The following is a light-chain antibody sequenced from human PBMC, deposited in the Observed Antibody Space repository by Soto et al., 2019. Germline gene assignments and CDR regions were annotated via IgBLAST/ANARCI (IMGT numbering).Light chain of an antibody. CDR2: GNS. V-gene: IGLV1-40*01. J-gene: IGLJ2*01. CDR3: QSYDSSLSGYVV. CDR1: SSNIGAGYD. Sequence: QLVLTQPPSVSGAPGQRVTISCTGSSSNIGAGYDVHWYQQLPGTAPKLLIYGNSNRPSGVPDRFSGSKSGTSASLAITGLQDEDEADYYCQSYDSSLSGYVVFGGGTKLTVL.